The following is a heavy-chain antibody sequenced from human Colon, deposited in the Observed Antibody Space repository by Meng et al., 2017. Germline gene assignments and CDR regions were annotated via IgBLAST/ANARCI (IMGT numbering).Heavy chain of an antibody. CDR2: IYYTGNT. V-gene: IGHV4-61*08. D-gene: IGHD2-21*02. Sequence: GQLQEAGPGPVRPSENLSLTCTVSGASVSSGDYYWSWIRQPPGKGLEWLGYIYYTGNTNYNPSLKNRVTISLDTSNNQFSLKLTSMTAADAAIYYCARVNGDFDEAWFDPWGQGTLVTVSS. J-gene: IGHJ5*02. CDR3: ARVNGDFDEAWFDP. CDR1: GASVSSGDYY.